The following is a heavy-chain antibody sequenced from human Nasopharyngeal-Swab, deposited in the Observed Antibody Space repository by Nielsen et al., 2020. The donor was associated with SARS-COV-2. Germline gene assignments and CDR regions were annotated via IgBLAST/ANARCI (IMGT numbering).Heavy chain of an antibody. CDR1: GYTLTTYA. CDR3: ARAPTTNSGSYSFDY. V-gene: IGHV1-3*01. Sequence: ASVKVSCKASGYTLTTYAMHWVRQAPGQRLEWMGWINAGNGNTKYSQKFQGRVTITRDTSASTAYMELSSLRSEDTAVYYCARAPTTNSGSYSFDYWGQGTLVTVSS. J-gene: IGHJ4*02. CDR2: INAGNGNT. D-gene: IGHD1-26*01.